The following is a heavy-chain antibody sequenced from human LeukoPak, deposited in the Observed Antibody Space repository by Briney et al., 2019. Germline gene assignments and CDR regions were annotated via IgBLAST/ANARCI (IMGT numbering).Heavy chain of an antibody. V-gene: IGHV1-46*01. J-gene: IGHJ4*02. CDR1: GYTFTSYY. CDR3: ARGTSTSIAWLLPYFDY. CDR2: INPSGGST. D-gene: IGHD3-22*01. Sequence: ASVKVSCMAPGYTFTSYYMHWVRQAPGQGLEWMGIINPSGGSTSYAQKFQGRVTMTRDTSTSTVYMEMSSLRSEDTAVYYCARGTSTSIAWLLPYFDYWGQGSLVTVSS.